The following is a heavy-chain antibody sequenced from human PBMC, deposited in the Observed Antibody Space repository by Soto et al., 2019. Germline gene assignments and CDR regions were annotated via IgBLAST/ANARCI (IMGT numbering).Heavy chain of an antibody. V-gene: IGHV3-7*01. CDR1: GFTFSSYW. J-gene: IGHJ3*02. D-gene: IGHD3-22*01. CDR3: ARADYDCSGYYYWGDAFDI. Sequence: GGSLRLSCAASGFTFSSYWMSWVRQAPGKGLEWVANIKQDGSEKYYVDSVKGRFTISRDNAKNSLYLQMNSLRAEDTAVYYCARADYDCSGYYYWGDAFDIWGQGTMVTVSS. CDR2: IKQDGSEK.